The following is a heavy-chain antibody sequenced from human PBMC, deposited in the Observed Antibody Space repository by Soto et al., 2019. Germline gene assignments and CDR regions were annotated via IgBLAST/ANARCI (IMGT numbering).Heavy chain of an antibody. D-gene: IGHD3-10*01. V-gene: IGHV3-23*01. CDR2: VSGYGTKT. Sequence: GGSLRLSCAASGFTFSSYAMSWVRQAPGKGLEWVSGVSGYGTKTYYADSIQGRFTISRDSSKNTLYLQMSSLRVEDTAVYYCAKGSNYDFYCYMYVWGTGTTVTVSS. CDR3: AKGSNYDFYCYMYV. CDR1: GFTFSSYA. J-gene: IGHJ6*03.